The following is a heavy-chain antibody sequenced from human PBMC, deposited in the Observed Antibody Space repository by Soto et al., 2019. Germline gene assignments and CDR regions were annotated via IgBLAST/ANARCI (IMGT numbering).Heavy chain of an antibody. V-gene: IGHV4-34*01. J-gene: IGHJ5*02. D-gene: IGHD3-10*01. Sequence: SETLSLTCAVYGGSFIGYYWSWIRQPPGKGLEWIGEINHGGSTNYNPSLKSRVTISVDTSKNQFSLKLSSVTAADTAVYYCARKRGTMVRAPAPNWFDPWGQGTLVTVSS. CDR2: INHGGST. CDR3: ARKRGTMVRAPAPNWFDP. CDR1: GGSFIGYY.